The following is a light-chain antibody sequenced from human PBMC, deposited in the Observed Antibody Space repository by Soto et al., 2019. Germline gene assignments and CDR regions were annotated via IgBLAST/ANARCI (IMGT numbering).Light chain of an antibody. CDR1: SSDIGSYDH. V-gene: IGLV2-14*03. CDR3: ISYTDRQSYL. J-gene: IGLJ1*01. CDR2: AVS. Sequence: QSVMTQHASVSGSPGQWITISCSGTSSDIGSYDHVAWYQQFPGKSPKLIIYAVSDRPSGVSDRFSGSKSGISASLTISGLQTEDEADYYCISYTDRQSYLFGTGTMVTVL.